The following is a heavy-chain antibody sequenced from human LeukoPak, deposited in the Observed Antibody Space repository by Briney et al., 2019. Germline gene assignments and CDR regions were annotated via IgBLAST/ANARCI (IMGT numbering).Heavy chain of an antibody. J-gene: IGHJ2*01. V-gene: IGHV4-39*01. CDR3: ARQREGYFDL. CDR1: GVDSISSSSHY. Sequence: SETLSLTCTVSGVDSISSSSHYWSWIRQTPGKGLEWIGEINHSGSTTYNPSLKSRVTVSALTSKNQFSLKLSSVNAADTAVYYCARQREGYFDLWGRGTLVTVSS. CDR2: INHSGST.